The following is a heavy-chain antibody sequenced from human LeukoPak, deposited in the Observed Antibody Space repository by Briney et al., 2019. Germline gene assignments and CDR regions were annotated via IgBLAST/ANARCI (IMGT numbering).Heavy chain of an antibody. CDR2: IYHSGST. D-gene: IGHD3-22*01. CDR1: GYSISSGYF. V-gene: IGHV4-38-2*01. J-gene: IGHJ4*02. CDR3: ARHRYFDSSGYYYDFDY. Sequence: KPSETLSLTCAVSGYSISSGYFWGWIRQPPGKGLEGIGSIYHSGSTDYVPSLKSRVTISLDTSKNQFSLKLSSVTAADTAVYYCARHRYFDSSGYYYDFDYWGQGTLVTVSP.